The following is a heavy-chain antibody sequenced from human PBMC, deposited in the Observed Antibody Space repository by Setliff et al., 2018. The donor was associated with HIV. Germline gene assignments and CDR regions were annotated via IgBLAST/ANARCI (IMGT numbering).Heavy chain of an antibody. CDR2: IYYSGST. J-gene: IGHJ4*02. D-gene: IGHD3-16*02. CDR1: GGSISSSSYY. Sequence: SETLSLTCTVSGGSISSSSYYWGWIRQPPGKGLEWIGSIYYSGSTYYNPSLKSRVTISVDTSKNQFSLKLSSVTAADTAVYYCARGFAFGGVIVIPYYFGYWGQGTLVTVSS. V-gene: IGHV4-39*01. CDR3: ARGFAFGGVIVIPYYFGY.